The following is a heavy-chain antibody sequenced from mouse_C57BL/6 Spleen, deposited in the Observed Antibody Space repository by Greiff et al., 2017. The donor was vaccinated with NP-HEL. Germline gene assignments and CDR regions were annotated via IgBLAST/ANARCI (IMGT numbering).Heavy chain of an antibody. J-gene: IGHJ3*01. CDR2: IDPSDSYT. CDR1: GYTFTSYW. CDR3: APMVTTRGGAY. D-gene: IGHD2-1*01. V-gene: IGHV1-59*01. Sequence: VQLQQPGAELVRPGTSVKLSCKASGYTFTSYWMHWVKQRPGQGLEWIGVIDPSDSYTNYNQKFKGKATLTVDTSSSTAYMQLSSLTSEDSAVYYCAPMVTTRGGAYWGQGTLVTVSA.